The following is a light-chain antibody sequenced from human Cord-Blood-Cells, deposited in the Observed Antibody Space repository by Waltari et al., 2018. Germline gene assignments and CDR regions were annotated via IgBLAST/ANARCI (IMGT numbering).Light chain of an antibody. J-gene: IGKJ1*01. V-gene: IGKV4-1*01. CDR3: QQYYSTPQT. CDR2: WAS. Sequence: DIVMTQSTDSLDVSLGVRATINCKSSQSVLYSSNNKNYLAWYQQKPGQPPKLLIYWASTRESGVPDRFSGSGSGTDFTLTISSLQAEDVAVYYCQQYYSTPQTFGQGTKVEIK. CDR1: QSVLYSSNNKNY.